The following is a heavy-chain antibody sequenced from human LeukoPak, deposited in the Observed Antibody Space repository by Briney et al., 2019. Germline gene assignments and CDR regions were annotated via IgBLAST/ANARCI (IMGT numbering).Heavy chain of an antibody. CDR2: IYSGGST. CDR1: GGSISSYY. D-gene: IGHD1-26*01. Sequence: ETLSLTCTVSGGSISSYYWSWIRQPAGKGLEWVSVIYSGGSTYYADSVKGRFTISRDNSKNTLYLQMNSLRAEDTAVYYCASILVGATDYWGQGTLVTVSS. J-gene: IGHJ4*02. CDR3: ASILVGATDY. V-gene: IGHV3-53*01.